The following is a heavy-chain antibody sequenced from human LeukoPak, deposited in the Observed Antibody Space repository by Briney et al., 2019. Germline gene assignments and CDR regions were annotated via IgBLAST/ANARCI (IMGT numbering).Heavy chain of an antibody. Sequence: PSETLSLTCAVYGGSFSGYYWSWIRQRPGKGLEWIGEINHSGSTNYNPSLTSRVTISVDTSKNQFSLKLSSVTAADTAVYYCARGSGYCSSTSCYDYWGQGTLVTVSS. CDR2: INHSGST. V-gene: IGHV4-34*01. J-gene: IGHJ4*02. CDR1: GGSFSGYY. D-gene: IGHD2-2*01. CDR3: ARGSGYCSSTSCYDY.